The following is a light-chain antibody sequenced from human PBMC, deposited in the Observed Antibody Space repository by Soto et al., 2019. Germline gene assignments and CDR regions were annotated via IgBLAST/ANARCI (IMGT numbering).Light chain of an antibody. CDR2: AAS. CDR3: QQYGSAPRT. Sequence: EVVLTQSPGTLSLSPGERATLSCRANLRINQNSLAWYQQKPGQAPRLLIYAASSRATGIPDRFSGGGSGTDFTLTIGRLEPEDFAVYYCQQYGSAPRTVGQGTKVEVK. J-gene: IGKJ1*01. CDR1: LRINQNS. V-gene: IGKV3-20*01.